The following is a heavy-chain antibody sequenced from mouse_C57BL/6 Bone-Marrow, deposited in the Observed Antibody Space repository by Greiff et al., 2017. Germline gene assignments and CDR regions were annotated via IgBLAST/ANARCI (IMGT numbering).Heavy chain of an antibody. D-gene: IGHD4-1*01. Sequence: EVQVVESGGGLVQPGGSLKLSCAASGFTFSDYYMYWVRQTPEKRLEWVAYISNGGGSTYYPDTVKGRFTISRDNAKNTLYLQMSRLKSEDTAMYYCARQKLGPSYWYFDVWGTGTTVTVSS. J-gene: IGHJ1*03. CDR1: GFTFSDYY. V-gene: IGHV5-12*01. CDR3: ARQKLGPSYWYFDV. CDR2: ISNGGGST.